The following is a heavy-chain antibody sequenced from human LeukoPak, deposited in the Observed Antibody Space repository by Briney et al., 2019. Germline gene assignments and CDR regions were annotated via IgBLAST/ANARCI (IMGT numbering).Heavy chain of an antibody. Sequence: PSETLSLTCTVSGGSISSYYWSWIRQPAGKGLEWIWRIYTSGSTNYNPSLKSRVTMSVDTSKNQFSLKLSSVTAADTAVYYSARDRAEAWEPANIWFNPWGQGTLVTVSS. J-gene: IGHJ5*02. CDR2: IYTSGST. CDR3: ARDRAEAWEPANIWFNP. D-gene: IGHD1-26*01. CDR1: GGSISSYY. V-gene: IGHV4-4*07.